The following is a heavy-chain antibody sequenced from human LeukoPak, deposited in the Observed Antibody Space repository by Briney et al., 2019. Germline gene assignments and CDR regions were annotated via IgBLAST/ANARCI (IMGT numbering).Heavy chain of an antibody. J-gene: IGHJ4*02. V-gene: IGHV3-7*01. CDR3: ARDRSGFYSVDY. Sequence: GGSLRLSCEASGLTFGRDWMGWVRQAPGKGLEWVANIKQDGSEKYFVDSVKGRFTLSGDKSKTTLYLQMNSLRAEDTAVYYCARDRSGFYSVDYWGQGTLVTVSS. CDR1: GLTFGRDW. CDR2: IKQDGSEK. D-gene: IGHD5-12*01.